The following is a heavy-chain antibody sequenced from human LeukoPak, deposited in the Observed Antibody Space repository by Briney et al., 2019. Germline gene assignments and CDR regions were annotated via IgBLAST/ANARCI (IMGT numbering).Heavy chain of an antibody. J-gene: IGHJ4*02. V-gene: IGHV3-7*01. CDR3: ATHHDSSPYFYPN. CDR2: IKQDGSDK. Sequence: GGSLRLSCAASGFTFSHYWMSWVRHAPGKGLEWVANIKQDGSDKYYVDSVKGRFTIARDNAKKSLYLQMNSLRAEDTAIYYCATHHDSSPYFYPNWGQGTLVTVSS. CDR1: GFTFSHYW. D-gene: IGHD3-22*01.